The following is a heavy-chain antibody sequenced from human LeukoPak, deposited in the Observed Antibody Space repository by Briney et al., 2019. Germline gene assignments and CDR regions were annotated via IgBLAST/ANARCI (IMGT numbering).Heavy chain of an antibody. CDR2: IYYSGST. Sequence: SETLSLTCTVSGGSISSSSYYWGWIRQPPGKGLEWIGSIYYSGSTYYNPSLKSRVTISVDTSKNQFSLKLSSVTAADTAVYYCARVGGITMARGYFDYWGQGTLVTVSS. CDR3: ARVGGITMARGYFDY. J-gene: IGHJ4*02. CDR1: GGSISSSSYY. D-gene: IGHD3-10*01. V-gene: IGHV4-39*07.